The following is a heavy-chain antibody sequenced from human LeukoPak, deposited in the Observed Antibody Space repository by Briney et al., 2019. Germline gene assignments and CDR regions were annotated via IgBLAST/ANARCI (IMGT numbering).Heavy chain of an antibody. CDR2: IRYDGSDK. J-gene: IGHJ3*02. Sequence: GGSLRLSCAASGFTFSNYDMHWVRQAPGKGLEWVAFIRYDGSDKYYVDSVKGRLTISRDNSRNILYLQMNSLTAEDTAVYYCAKNRVGHNYADAFEIWGQGTMVRVCS. V-gene: IGHV3-30*02. CDR1: GFTFSNYD. D-gene: IGHD5-24*01. CDR3: AKNRVGHNYADAFEI.